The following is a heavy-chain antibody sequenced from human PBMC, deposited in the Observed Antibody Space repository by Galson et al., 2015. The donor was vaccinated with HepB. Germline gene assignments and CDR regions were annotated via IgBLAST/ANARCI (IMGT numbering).Heavy chain of an antibody. Sequence: SLRLSCAASGFTFSSYWMHWVRQAPGKGLVWVSRINSDGSSTSYADSVKGRFTISRDNAKNTLYLQMNSLRAEDTAVYYCTAARGRGYFDYWGQGTLVTVSS. V-gene: IGHV3-74*01. CDR3: TAARGRGYFDY. CDR1: GFTFSSYW. CDR2: INSDGSST. J-gene: IGHJ4*02. D-gene: IGHD1-26*01.